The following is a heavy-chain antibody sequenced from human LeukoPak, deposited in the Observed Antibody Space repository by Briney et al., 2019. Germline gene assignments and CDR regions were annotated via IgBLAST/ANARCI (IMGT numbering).Heavy chain of an antibody. CDR1: GYSFTSYW. V-gene: IGHV5-51*01. CDR2: IYPGDSET. D-gene: IGHD1-26*01. Sequence: GESLKISCKGSGYSFTSYWIGWVRQMPGKGLEWVGIIYPGDSETRYSPSLQGQVTVSADKSINTAYLHWSSLKASDTAMYYCARHVGAAPFDYWGQGTLVTVSS. CDR3: ARHVGAAPFDY. J-gene: IGHJ4*02.